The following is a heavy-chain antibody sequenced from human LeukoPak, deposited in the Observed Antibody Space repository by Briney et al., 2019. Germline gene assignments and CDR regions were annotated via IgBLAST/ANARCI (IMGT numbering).Heavy chain of an antibody. CDR1: GYTFTRYT. CDR3: ARDSGSGNNDY. V-gene: IGHV1-3*01. J-gene: IGHJ4*02. CDR2: INAGNGDT. Sequence: ASVKVSCKASGYTFTRYTMHWVRQAPGQRLEWMGWINAGNGDTKYSQNFQGRVTFISNTSATTAFMELSSLRSEDAAVYYCARDSGSGNNDYWGQGTLVTVSS. D-gene: IGHD1-26*01.